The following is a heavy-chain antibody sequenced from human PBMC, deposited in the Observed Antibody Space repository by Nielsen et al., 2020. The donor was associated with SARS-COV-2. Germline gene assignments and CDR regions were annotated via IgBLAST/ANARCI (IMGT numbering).Heavy chain of an antibody. CDR2: ISNSGGST. D-gene: IGHD4-23*01. CDR3: ATYGGNLWGFDY. CDR1: GFTFSTYA. V-gene: IGHV3-23*01. J-gene: IGHJ4*02. Sequence: GGSLRLSCAASGFTFSTYAMSWVRQAPGKGLEWVSAISNSGGSTFYADSVKGRFTISRDNSKNTLYLQMNSLRAEDTAVYYCATYGGNLWGFDYWGQGTLVTVSS.